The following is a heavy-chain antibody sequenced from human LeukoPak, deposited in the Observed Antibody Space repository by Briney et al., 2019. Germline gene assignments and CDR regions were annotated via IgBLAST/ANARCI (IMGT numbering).Heavy chain of an antibody. D-gene: IGHD4-17*01. CDR1: GFTFSSYT. CDR3: AKERQTGDYFTSDY. CDR2: ISGRGEST. V-gene: IGHV3-23*01. J-gene: IGHJ4*02. Sequence: GGSLRLSCAASGFTFSSYTMSWVRQAPGEGLEWLSAISGRGESTFYAPSVKGRFAISRDNSDNTLYLQMSSLRVDDTAVYFCAKERQTGDYFTSDYWGQGTLVTGSS.